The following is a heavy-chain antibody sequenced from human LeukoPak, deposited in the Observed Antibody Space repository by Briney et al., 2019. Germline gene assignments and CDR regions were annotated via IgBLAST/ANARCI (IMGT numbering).Heavy chain of an antibody. Sequence: PSETLSLTCTVSGVSISSSNSYWGWIRQPPGKGLEWIGSIYYSGNTYYNASLKSQVSISIDTSKNQFSLRLTSVTAADTAVYYCARDSPNSYYDILGAFDIWGQGTMVTVSS. V-gene: IGHV4-39*07. CDR1: GVSISSSNSY. D-gene: IGHD3-9*01. CDR3: ARDSPNSYYDILGAFDI. J-gene: IGHJ3*02. CDR2: IYYSGNT.